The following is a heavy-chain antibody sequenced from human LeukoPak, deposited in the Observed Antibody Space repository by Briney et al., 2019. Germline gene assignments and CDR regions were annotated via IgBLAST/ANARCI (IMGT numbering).Heavy chain of an antibody. J-gene: IGHJ5*02. Sequence: SETLSLTCGVSGYSITSGYYWGWIRPPPGKGLEWIASMYHTGTTYYNPSLKSRVTISVDTSKNPLSLGLTSVTAADTAVYYCTRLKWGDWFDPWGQGTLVTVSS. V-gene: IGHV4-38-2*01. D-gene: IGHD1-26*01. CDR1: GYSITSGYY. CDR2: MYHTGTT. CDR3: TRLKWGDWFDP.